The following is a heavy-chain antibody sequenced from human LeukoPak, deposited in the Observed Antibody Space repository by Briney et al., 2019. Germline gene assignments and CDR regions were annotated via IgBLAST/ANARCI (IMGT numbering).Heavy chain of an antibody. CDR3: AKEEYSTRYYYYGMDV. V-gene: IGHV3-23*01. J-gene: IGHJ6*02. CDR1: GFTFSSYA. CDR2: ISGGGDST. Sequence: GGSLRLSCAASGFTFSSYAMSWVRQAPGKGLEWVSAISGGGDSTFYADSVKGRFTISRDNSKNALYLQMSSLRAEDTAIYYCAKEEYSTRYYYYGMDVWGQGTTVTVSS. D-gene: IGHD2-2*01.